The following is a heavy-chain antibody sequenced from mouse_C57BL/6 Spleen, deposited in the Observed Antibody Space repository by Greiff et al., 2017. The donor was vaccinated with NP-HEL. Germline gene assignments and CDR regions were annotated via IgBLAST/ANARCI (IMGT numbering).Heavy chain of an antibody. V-gene: IGHV1-55*01. CDR2: IYPGSGST. J-gene: IGHJ1*03. CDR3: ARGISMMVTDWYFDV. CDR1: GYTFTSYW. D-gene: IGHD2-3*01. Sequence: QVQLQQPGAELVKPGASVKMSCKASGYTFTSYWITWVKQRPGQGLEWIGDIYPGSGSTNYNEKFKSKATLTVDTSSSTAYMQLSSLTSEDSAVYYCARGISMMVTDWYFDVWGTGTTVTVSS.